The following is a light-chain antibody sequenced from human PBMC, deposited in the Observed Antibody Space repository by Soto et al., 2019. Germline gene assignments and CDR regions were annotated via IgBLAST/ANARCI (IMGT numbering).Light chain of an antibody. V-gene: IGKV3-11*01. CDR1: QSFRGL. CDR3: QQRHMWPIT. Sequence: VLTQSPVTLSLSPGERATLSCRASQSFRGLLAWYQQKPGQAPRLLIYDAYNRATGIPPRFSGSGSGTDLTLTISSLEPEDSEVYYCQQRHMWPITFGQGTRLEIK. J-gene: IGKJ5*01. CDR2: DAY.